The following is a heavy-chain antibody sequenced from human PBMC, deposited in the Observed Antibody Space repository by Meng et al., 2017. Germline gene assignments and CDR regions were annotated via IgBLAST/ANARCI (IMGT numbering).Heavy chain of an antibody. D-gene: IGHD3-16*02. CDR3: ARRRSYVWGSYRYFAFDI. J-gene: IGHJ3*02. CDR2: IYPCDSDT. Sequence: GESLKISCKGSGYSFTSYWIGWVRQMPGKGLEWMGIIYPCDSDTRYSPSFQGQVTISADKSISTAYLQWSSLKASDTAMYYCARRRSYVWGSYRYFAFDIWGQGTMVTVSS. V-gene: IGHV5-51*01. CDR1: GYSFTSYW.